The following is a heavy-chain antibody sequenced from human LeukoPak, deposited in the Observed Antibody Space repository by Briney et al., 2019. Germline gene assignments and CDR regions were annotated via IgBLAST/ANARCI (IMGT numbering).Heavy chain of an antibody. Sequence: GGSLRLSCAASGFTVSSNYMSWVRQAPGKGLEWVSVIYSGGSTYYADSVKGRFTISRDNSKNTLYLQMNSLRAEDTAVYYCARDRVEVGYGDSYFDYWGQGTLVTVSS. J-gene: IGHJ4*02. CDR2: IYSGGST. CDR1: GFTVSSNY. CDR3: ARDRVEVGYGDSYFDY. V-gene: IGHV3-66*01. D-gene: IGHD4-17*01.